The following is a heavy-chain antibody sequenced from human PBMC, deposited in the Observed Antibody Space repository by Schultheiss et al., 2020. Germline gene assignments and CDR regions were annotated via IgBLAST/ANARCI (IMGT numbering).Heavy chain of an antibody. CDR1: GAPISSYY. J-gene: IGHJ3*02. CDR2: IYYSGST. V-gene: IGHV4-59*01. CDR3: GAVTLDAFDI. Sequence: SETLSLTCIVSGAPISSYYWSWIRQPPGKGLEWIGYIYYSGSTNYNPSLKSRVTISVDTSKNQFSLKLSSVTAADTAVYYCGAVTLDAFDIWGQGTMVTVSS. D-gene: IGHD4-11*01.